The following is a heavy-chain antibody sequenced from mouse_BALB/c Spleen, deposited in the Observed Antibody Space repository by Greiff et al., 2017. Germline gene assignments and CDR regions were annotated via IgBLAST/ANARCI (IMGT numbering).Heavy chain of an antibody. D-gene: IGHD2-1*01. CDR2: ISYSGST. CDR1: GYSITSDYA. Sequence: EVKLVESGPGLVKPSQSLSLTCTVTGYSITSDYAWNWIRQFPGNKLEWMGYISYSGSTSYNPSLKSRISITRDTSKNQFFLQLNSVTTEDTATYYCASNYGNFFDYWGQGTTLTVSS. V-gene: IGHV3-2*02. J-gene: IGHJ2*01. CDR3: ASNYGNFFDY.